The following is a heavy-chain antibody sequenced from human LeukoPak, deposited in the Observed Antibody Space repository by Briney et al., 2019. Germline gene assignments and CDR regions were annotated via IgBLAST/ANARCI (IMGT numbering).Heavy chain of an antibody. CDR3: GVAIIHYFEY. CDR2: IISSSGST. CDR1: GFRFSNYA. J-gene: IGHJ4*02. Sequence: PGGSLRLSCAASGFRFSNYAMSWVRQAPGKGLEWVSVIISSSGSTFYADSVKGRFTISRDNSKNTLYLQMNSLRDEDTAVYYCGVAIIHYFEYWGQGTLVTVSS. V-gene: IGHV3-23*01. D-gene: IGHD2-21*01.